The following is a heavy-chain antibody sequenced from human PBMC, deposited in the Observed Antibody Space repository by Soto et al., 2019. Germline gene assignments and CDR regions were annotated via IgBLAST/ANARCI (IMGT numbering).Heavy chain of an antibody. Sequence: EVQLVQSGGGLVQPGGSLRLSCAASGFPFSSYFMHWVRQAPGKGLVWVSRLNTDGSSANYADSVKGRFTISGDNAKNTLYLQMNSLRVEDTAVYYCARGYSTWGSSWGQGTLVTVSS. CDR2: LNTDGSSA. J-gene: IGHJ5*02. CDR3: ARGYSTWGSS. V-gene: IGHV3-74*01. D-gene: IGHD3-16*01. CDR1: GFPFSSYF.